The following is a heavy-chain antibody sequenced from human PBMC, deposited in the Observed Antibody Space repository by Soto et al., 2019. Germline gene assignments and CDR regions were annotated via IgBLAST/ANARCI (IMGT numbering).Heavy chain of an antibody. CDR2: ITGSTGST. Sequence: EVPVLESGGGSVQPGGSLRLSCAASGFTFSNFAMGWVRHAPGKGLEWVSEITGSTGSTYYADSVRGRFFISRDNSKNTLHLQMNSLRVEDTAVYYCVKDTSSSPYYMDVWGKGTTVTVSS. J-gene: IGHJ6*03. D-gene: IGHD2-2*01. CDR1: GFTFSNFA. V-gene: IGHV3-23*01. CDR3: VKDTSSSPYYMDV.